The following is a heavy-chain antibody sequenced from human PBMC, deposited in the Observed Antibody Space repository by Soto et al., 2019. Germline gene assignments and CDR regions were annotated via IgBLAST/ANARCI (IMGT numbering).Heavy chain of an antibody. CDR3: ASWYYYYGMDV. Sequence: SETLSLTCAVYGGSFIGYYCIFIRQPPGKGLEWIGEINHSGSTNYNPSLKSRVTISVDTSKNQFSLKLSSVTAADTAVYYCASWYYYYGMDVWGQGTTVTVSS. CDR1: GGSFIGYY. CDR2: INHSGST. V-gene: IGHV4-34*01. J-gene: IGHJ6*02.